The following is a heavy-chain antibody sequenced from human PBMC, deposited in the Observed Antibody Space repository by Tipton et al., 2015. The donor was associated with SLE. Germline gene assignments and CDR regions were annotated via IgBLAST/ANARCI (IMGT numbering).Heavy chain of an antibody. CDR1: GYSISSGYY. CDR3: ARGAAARHWFDP. V-gene: IGHV4-38-2*02. D-gene: IGHD6-6*01. Sequence: TLSLTCTVSGYSISSGYYWGWIRQPPGKGLEWIGSIYHSGSTYYNPSLKSRVTISVDTSKNQFSLKLSSVTAADTAVYYCARGAAARHWFDPWGQGTLVTVSS. CDR2: IYHSGST. J-gene: IGHJ5*02.